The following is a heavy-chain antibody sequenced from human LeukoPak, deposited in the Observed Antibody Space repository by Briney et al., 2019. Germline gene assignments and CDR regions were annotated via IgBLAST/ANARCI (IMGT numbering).Heavy chain of an antibody. Sequence: SETLSLACTVSGGSISSYYWSWIRQPPGKGLEWIGYIYYSGSTNYNPSLKSRVTISVDTSKNRFSLKLSSVTAADTAVYYCARGSVTYGGGAFDIWGQGTMVTVSS. CDR1: GGSISSYY. J-gene: IGHJ3*02. CDR2: IYYSGST. D-gene: IGHD4-17*01. CDR3: ARGSVTYGGGAFDI. V-gene: IGHV4-59*01.